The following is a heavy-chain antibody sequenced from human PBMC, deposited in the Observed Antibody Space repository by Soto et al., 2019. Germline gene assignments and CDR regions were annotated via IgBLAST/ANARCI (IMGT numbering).Heavy chain of an antibody. CDR1: GGSISSGGYC. Sequence: SETLSLTCAVSGGSISSGGYCWSWIRQPPGKGLEWIGYIYHSGSTYYNPSLKSRVTISVDRSKNQFSLKLSSVTAADTAVYYCARVEGWFGELWFDPWGQGTLVTVSS. CDR2: IYHSGST. V-gene: IGHV4-30-2*01. J-gene: IGHJ5*02. CDR3: ARVEGWFGELWFDP. D-gene: IGHD3-10*01.